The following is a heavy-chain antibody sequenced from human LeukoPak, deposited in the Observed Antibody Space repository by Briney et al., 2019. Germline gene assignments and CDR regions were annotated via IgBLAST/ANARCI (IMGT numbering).Heavy chain of an antibody. Sequence: SGTLSLTCTVSGGSISSRNWWSWVRQPPGKGLEWIGEMYHSGSINYNPSLKNRVTISVDTPKNQFSLKLSSVTAADTAVYHCASLRERSYYARGFDYWGRGTLVTVSS. CDR3: ASLRERSYYARGFDY. V-gene: IGHV4-4*02. J-gene: IGHJ4*02. CDR1: GGSISSRNW. CDR2: MYHSGSI. D-gene: IGHD1-26*01.